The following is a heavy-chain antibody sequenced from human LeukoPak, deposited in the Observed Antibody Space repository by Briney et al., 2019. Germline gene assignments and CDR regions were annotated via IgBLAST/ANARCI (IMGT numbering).Heavy chain of an antibody. J-gene: IGHJ4*02. CDR3: ARDVGSSSWYFGY. CDR1: GYTFTSYY. D-gene: IGHD6-13*01. CDR2: INPSGGST. V-gene: IGHV1-46*01. Sequence: GASVKVSCKASGYTFTSYYMYWVPQAPGQGLEWMGMINPSGGSTTYAQKFQGRVTMTRDTSTSTVYMELSSLRSEDTAVYYCARDVGSSSWYFGYWGQGTLVTVSS.